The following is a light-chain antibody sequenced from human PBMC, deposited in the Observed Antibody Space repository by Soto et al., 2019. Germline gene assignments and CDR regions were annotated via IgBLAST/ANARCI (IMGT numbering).Light chain of an antibody. CDR1: SSNIGSNY. Sequence: QSVLTQPLSASGTPGQRVTISCSGSSSNIGSNYVFWYQQSPGTAPKLLIYRNNQRPSGVPDRFSGSKSGTSTSLAVSGLRSEDEADYYCAAWDDSLSAGVFGGGTKLTVL. CDR3: AAWDDSLSAGV. V-gene: IGLV1-47*01. J-gene: IGLJ3*02. CDR2: RNN.